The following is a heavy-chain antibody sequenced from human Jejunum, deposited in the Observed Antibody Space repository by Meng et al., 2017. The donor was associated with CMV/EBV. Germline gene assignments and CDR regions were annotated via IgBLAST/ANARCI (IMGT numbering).Heavy chain of an antibody. CDR1: FANYD. D-gene: IGHD3-22*01. J-gene: IGHJ4*02. Sequence: FANYDVHWVRQATGQGLEWMGWMNPNSGNTGFTQKFQGRVTMTRNISISTAYMELTSLRSEDSAVYYCARDSDYYDSSDPTFDYWGQGTLVTVSS. CDR3: ARDSDYYDSSDPTFDY. CDR2: MNPNSGNT. V-gene: IGHV1-8*01.